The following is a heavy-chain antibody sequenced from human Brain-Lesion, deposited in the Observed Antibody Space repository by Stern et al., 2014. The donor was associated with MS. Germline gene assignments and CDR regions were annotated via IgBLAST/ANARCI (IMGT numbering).Heavy chain of an antibody. Sequence: QVQLQESGPGLVKPSQTLSLTCTVSGGPISSHSYYWSWIRQPDGKGLEWIGRIYASGNTNYNPSLKSRVSISVDTSKNQLSLRLSSVTASDTAVYYCARDYGDLEFDLWGQGTLVTVSS. CDR3: ARDYGDLEFDL. J-gene: IGHJ4*02. CDR2: IYASGNT. V-gene: IGHV4-61*02. D-gene: IGHD4-17*01. CDR1: GGPISSHSYY.